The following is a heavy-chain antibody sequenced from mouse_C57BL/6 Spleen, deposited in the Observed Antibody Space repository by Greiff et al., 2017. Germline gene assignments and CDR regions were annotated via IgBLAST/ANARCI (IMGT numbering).Heavy chain of an antibody. D-gene: IGHD4-1*01. V-gene: IGHV3-8*01. Sequence: EVKLMESGPGLAKPSQTLSLTCSVTGYSITSDYWNWIRKFPGNKLEYMGYISYSGSTYYNPSPKSRISITRDNSKNQYYLQLKSVTTEDTATYYCARERQTGTGSYAMDDWGQGTSVTVSS. CDR3: ARERQTGTGSYAMDD. CDR1: GYSITSDY. J-gene: IGHJ4*01. CDR2: ISYSGST.